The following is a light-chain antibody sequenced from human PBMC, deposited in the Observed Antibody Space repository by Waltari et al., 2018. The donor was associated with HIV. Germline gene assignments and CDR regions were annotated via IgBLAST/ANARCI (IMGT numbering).Light chain of an antibody. CDR3: AAWDDSLNGEVV. CDR1: NSNIGSTT. Sequence: QSVLTQPPSASGTPGQRVTISCSGRNSNIGSTTVNWYQQLPGTAPKLLIYGNTQRPSGVPERFSGSKSGTSASLAISGLQSEDEADYYCAAWDDSLNGEVVFGGGTKLTVL. J-gene: IGLJ2*01. CDR2: GNT. V-gene: IGLV1-44*01.